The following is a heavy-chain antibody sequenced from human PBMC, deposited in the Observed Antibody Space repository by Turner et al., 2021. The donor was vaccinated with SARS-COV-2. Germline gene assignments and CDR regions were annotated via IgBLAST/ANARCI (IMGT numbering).Heavy chain of an antibody. CDR1: GFTFSSFG. Sequence: QVQLVESGGGVVQPGRSLRLSCAASGFTFSSFGMHWVRQAPGKGLEWVAVIWYDGSNKYYADSVKGRFTISRDNSKNTLYLQMNSLRAEDTAVYYCAREVSGSYWPFDYWGQGTLLTVSS. CDR3: AREVSGSYWPFDY. D-gene: IGHD1-26*01. V-gene: IGHV3-33*01. CDR2: IWYDGSNK. J-gene: IGHJ4*02.